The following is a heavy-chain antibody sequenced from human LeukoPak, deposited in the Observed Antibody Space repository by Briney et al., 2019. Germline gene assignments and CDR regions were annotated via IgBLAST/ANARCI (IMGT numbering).Heavy chain of an antibody. J-gene: IGHJ4*02. Sequence: GGSLRLSCAASGFTFDDYAMHWVRQAPGKGLEWVSGISWNSGSIGYADSVKGRFTISRDNAKNSLYLQMNSLRAEDTAVYYCARELDRAVYYFDSWGQGTLVTVSS. CDR3: ARELDRAVYYFDS. V-gene: IGHV3-9*01. CDR2: ISWNSGSI. D-gene: IGHD3/OR15-3a*01. CDR1: GFTFDDYA.